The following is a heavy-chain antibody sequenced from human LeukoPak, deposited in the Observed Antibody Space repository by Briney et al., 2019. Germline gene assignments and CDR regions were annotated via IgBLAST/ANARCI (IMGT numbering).Heavy chain of an antibody. CDR1: GFTFSSYG. D-gene: IGHD2-2*01. J-gene: IGHJ4*02. Sequence: GGSLRLSCAPSGFTFSSYGMHWVGQAPGKGLEWVAVISYGGSNKYYADSVKGRFTISRDNSKNTLYMQMNSLRAEDTAVYYCAKDHEYQLPGHYFDYGGQGTLVTVSS. V-gene: IGHV3-30*18. CDR3: AKDHEYQLPGHYFDY. CDR2: ISYGGSNK.